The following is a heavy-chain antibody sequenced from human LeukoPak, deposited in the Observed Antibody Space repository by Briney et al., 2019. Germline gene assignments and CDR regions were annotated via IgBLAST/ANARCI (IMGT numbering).Heavy chain of an antibody. V-gene: IGHV1-2*02. D-gene: IGHD3-22*01. CDR1: GGTFSSYA. J-gene: IGHJ5*02. CDR2: INPNSGGT. CDR3: ARVLREYYDSSGLNWFDP. Sequence: ASVKVSCKASGGTFSSYAISWVRQAPGQGLEWMGWINPNSGGTNYAQKFQGRVTMTRDTSISTAYMELSRLRSDDTAVYYCARVLREYYDSSGLNWFDPWGQGTLVTVSS.